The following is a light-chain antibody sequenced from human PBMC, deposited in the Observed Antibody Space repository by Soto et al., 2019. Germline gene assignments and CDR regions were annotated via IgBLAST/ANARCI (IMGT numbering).Light chain of an antibody. J-gene: IGLJ2*01. CDR3: SAWDDSLNGTV. CDR2: YDD. CDR1: TPNIGNNA. Sequence: QSVLTQPPSVSAAPRQRVTISCSGSTPNIGNNAVNWYQLLPGKAPKLLIYYDDLLPSGVSDRFSGSKSGTSASLAISGLQSEDEADYFCSAWDDSLNGTVFGGGTKVTVL. V-gene: IGLV1-36*01.